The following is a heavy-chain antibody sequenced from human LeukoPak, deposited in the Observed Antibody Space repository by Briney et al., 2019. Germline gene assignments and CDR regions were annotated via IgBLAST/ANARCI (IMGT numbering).Heavy chain of an antibody. CDR3: GRDGGYSIDY. V-gene: IGHV3-74*01. Sequence: GGSLRLSCAASGFTFSSYWMHWVRQAPGKGLVWVSRINTDGSNTTHADSVKGRFTISRDNAKNTLFLQMNSLRAEDTAVYYCGRDGGYSIDYWGQGTLVTVSS. CDR1: GFTFSSYW. D-gene: IGHD2-21*01. CDR2: INTDGSNT. J-gene: IGHJ4*02.